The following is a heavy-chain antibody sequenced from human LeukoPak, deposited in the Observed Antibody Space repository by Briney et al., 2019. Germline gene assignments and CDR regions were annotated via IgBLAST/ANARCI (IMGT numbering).Heavy chain of an antibody. CDR3: ARVGCSSTSCYNYYYYGMDV. D-gene: IGHD2-2*02. V-gene: IGHV3-33*01. Sequence: GGSLRLSCAASGFTFSSYGMHWVRQAPGRGLEWVAVIWYDGSNKYYADSVKGRFTISGDNSKNTLYLQMNSLRAEDTAVYYCARVGCSSTSCYNYYYYGMDVWGQGTTVTVSS. CDR1: GFTFSSYG. CDR2: IWYDGSNK. J-gene: IGHJ6*02.